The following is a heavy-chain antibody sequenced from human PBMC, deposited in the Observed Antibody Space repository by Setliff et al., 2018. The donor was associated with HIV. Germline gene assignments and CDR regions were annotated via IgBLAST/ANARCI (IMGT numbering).Heavy chain of an antibody. CDR2: VYHSGGT. CDR1: GGSFSGYY. D-gene: IGHD2-15*01. V-gene: IGHV4-59*01. J-gene: IGHJ4*02. CDR3: ARATATWLVDN. Sequence: PSETLSLTCAVYGGSFSGYYWSWIRQPPGKGLEWIGYVYHSGGTNYNPSLRSRLTISTDASKNQFSLKLSSVTTADTAVYYCARATATWLVDNWGQGTLVTVSS.